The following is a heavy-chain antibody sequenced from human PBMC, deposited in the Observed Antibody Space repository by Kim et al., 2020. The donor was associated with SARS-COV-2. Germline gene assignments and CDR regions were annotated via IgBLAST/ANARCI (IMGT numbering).Heavy chain of an antibody. J-gene: IGHJ4*02. Sequence: GGSLRLSCAASGFTFSSYWMSWVRQAPGKGLEWVANIKQDGSEKYYVDSVKGRFTISRDNAKNSLYLQMNSLRAEDTAVYYCARFSRSGSIVVVTNFDYWGQGTLVTVSS. D-gene: IGHD3-22*01. CDR3: ARFSRSGSIVVVTNFDY. CDR2: IKQDGSEK. V-gene: IGHV3-7*05. CDR1: GFTFSSYW.